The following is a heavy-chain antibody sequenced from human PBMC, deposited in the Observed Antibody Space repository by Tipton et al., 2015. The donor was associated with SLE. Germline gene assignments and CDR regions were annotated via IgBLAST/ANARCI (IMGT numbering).Heavy chain of an antibody. V-gene: IGHV4-39*07. J-gene: IGHJ3*02. Sequence: TLSLTCTVSGGSISSSSYYWGWIRQPPGKGLEWIGSIYYSGSTYYNPSLKSRVTISVGASKNQFSLKLSSVTAADTAVYYCASPPAHSSSWYLGDAFDIWGQGTMVTVSS. D-gene: IGHD6-13*01. CDR1: GGSISSSSYY. CDR2: IYYSGST. CDR3: ASPPAHSSSWYLGDAFDI.